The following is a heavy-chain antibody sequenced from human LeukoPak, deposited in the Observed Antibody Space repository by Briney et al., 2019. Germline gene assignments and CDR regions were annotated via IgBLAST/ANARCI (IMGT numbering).Heavy chain of an antibody. V-gene: IGHV1-69*13. CDR3: ARNEVEVPAATPRYYYYYGMDV. J-gene: IGHJ6*02. Sequence: SVKVSCKASGGTFSSYAISWVRQAPGQGLEWMGGIIPIFGTANYAQKFQGRVTITADESTSTAYMELSSLRSEDTAVYYCARNEVEVPAATPRYYYYYGMDVWGQGTTVTVSS. D-gene: IGHD2-2*02. CDR2: IIPIFGTA. CDR1: GGTFSSYA.